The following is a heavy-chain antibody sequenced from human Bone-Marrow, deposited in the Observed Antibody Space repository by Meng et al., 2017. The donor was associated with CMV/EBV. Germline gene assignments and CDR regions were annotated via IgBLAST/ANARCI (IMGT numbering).Heavy chain of an antibody. V-gene: IGHV3-73*01. CDR3: TTHDIVVVPDY. CDR1: VFTFSGSA. Sequence: GESPKISCAASVFTFSGSAMHWVRQASGKGLEWVGRIRSKANSYATAYAASVKGRFTISRDDSKNTAYLQMNSLKTEDTAVYYCTTHDIVVVPDYWGQGTLVTVSS. CDR2: IRSKANSYAT. J-gene: IGHJ4*02. D-gene: IGHD2-2*01.